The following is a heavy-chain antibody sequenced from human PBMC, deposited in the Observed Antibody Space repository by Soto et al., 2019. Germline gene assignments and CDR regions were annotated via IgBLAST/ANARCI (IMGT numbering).Heavy chain of an antibody. CDR2: IYYSGST. Sequence: SETLSLTCTASGGSVSSGSYYWSWIRQPPGKGLEWIGYIYYSGSTNYNPSLKSRVTISVDTSKNQFSLKLSSVTAADTAVYYCARGYDGSSHFDYWGQGTLVTVSS. V-gene: IGHV4-61*01. CDR3: ARGYDGSSHFDY. CDR1: GGSVSSGSYY. D-gene: IGHD1-26*01. J-gene: IGHJ4*02.